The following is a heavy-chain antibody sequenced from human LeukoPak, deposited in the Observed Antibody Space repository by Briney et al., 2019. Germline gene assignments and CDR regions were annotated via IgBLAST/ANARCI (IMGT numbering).Heavy chain of an antibody. CDR1: GFTVSSNY. J-gene: IGHJ6*02. CDR2: IYSGGST. Sequence: GGSLRLSCAASGFTVSSNYMSWVRQAPGKGLEWVSVIYSGGSTYYADSVKGRFTISRDNSKNTLYLQMNSLRAEDTAVYYCARGLAVATVGVSYYYHYGKEVWGQGTTVTVS. V-gene: IGHV3-53*01. CDR3: ARGLAVATVGVSYYYHYGKEV. D-gene: IGHD6-19*01.